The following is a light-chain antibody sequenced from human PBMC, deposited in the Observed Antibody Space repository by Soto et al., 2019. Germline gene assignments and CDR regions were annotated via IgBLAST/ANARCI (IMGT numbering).Light chain of an antibody. CDR1: QGIRND. V-gene: IGKV1-6*01. Sequence: AIQVTQSPASLSACVGDRVTITCRASQGIRNDLDWFQQKPGKAPKLLIYAASNLQSGVPARFSGSGSGTDFTLTISSLQPEDFATYYCLQKDFYPFTFGPGTKVDIK. CDR2: AAS. CDR3: LQKDFYPFT. J-gene: IGKJ3*01.